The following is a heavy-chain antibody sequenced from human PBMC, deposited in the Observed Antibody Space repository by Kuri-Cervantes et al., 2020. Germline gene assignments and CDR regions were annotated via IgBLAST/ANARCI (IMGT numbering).Heavy chain of an antibody. CDR2: INWNGGST. Sequence: LSLTCAASGFTFDDYGMSWVRQAPGKGLEWVSGINWNGGSTGYADSVKGRFTISRDNAKNSLYLQMNSLRAEDTAVYSWAKDIGWYYYDSRGGVGADYWGQGTLVTVSS. V-gene: IGHV3-20*04. D-gene: IGHD3-22*01. CDR1: GFTFDDYG. CDR3: AKDIGWYYYDSRGGVGADY. J-gene: IGHJ4*02.